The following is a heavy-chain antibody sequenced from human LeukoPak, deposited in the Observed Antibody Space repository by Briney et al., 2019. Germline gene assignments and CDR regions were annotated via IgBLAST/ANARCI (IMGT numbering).Heavy chain of an antibody. CDR2: IYNSGST. Sequence: SETLSLTCTVSGGSISSGDYYWSWIPQPPGRGLEWIGYIYNSGSTYYNPSLKSRVTILLDTSKNRLSLKLSSVSVADTAVYYCARFLITVAGTGFDYWGQGTLVTVSS. CDR3: ARFLITVAGTGFDY. D-gene: IGHD6-19*01. V-gene: IGHV4-30-4*01. J-gene: IGHJ4*02. CDR1: GGSISSGDYY.